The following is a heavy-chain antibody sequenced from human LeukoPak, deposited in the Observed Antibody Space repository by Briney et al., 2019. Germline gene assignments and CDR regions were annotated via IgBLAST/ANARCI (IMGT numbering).Heavy chain of an antibody. Sequence: SETLSLTCTVSGGSISSYYWSWIRQPAGKGLEWIGRIYTSGGTNYNPSLKSRVTISVDTSKNQFSLKLSSVTAADTAVYYCARGRVAAAGYYYYYYMDVWGKGTTVTISS. CDR1: GGSISSYY. V-gene: IGHV4-4*07. CDR2: IYTSGGT. CDR3: ARGRVAAAGYYYYYYMDV. D-gene: IGHD6-13*01. J-gene: IGHJ6*03.